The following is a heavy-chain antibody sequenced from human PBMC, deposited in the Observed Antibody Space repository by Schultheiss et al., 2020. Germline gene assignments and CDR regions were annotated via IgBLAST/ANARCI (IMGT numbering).Heavy chain of an antibody. D-gene: IGHD4/OR15-4a*01. V-gene: IGHV1-8*02. CDR1: GYTFTSYY. Sequence: ASVKVSCKASGYTFTSYYMHWVRQATGQGLEWMGWMNPNSGNTGYAQKFQGRVTMTRNTSISTAYMELSSLRSEDTAVYYCARDGALWYFDLWGRGTLVTVSS. CDR3: ARDGALWYFDL. J-gene: IGHJ2*01. CDR2: MNPNSGNT.